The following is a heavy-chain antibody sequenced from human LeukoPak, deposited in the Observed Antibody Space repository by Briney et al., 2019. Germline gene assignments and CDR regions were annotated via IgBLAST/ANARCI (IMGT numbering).Heavy chain of an antibody. Sequence: SETLSLTCNVSGGSFSRGGYYWTWLRQHPGKGLEWIGYIYYSGNTYYNPSLKSRVTISVDTSKNQFSLSVSSVTAADTAVYYCARTYYYDSSGYYQIDYWGQGTLVTVSS. D-gene: IGHD3-22*01. CDR2: IYYSGNT. V-gene: IGHV4-31*03. CDR1: GGSFSRGGYY. CDR3: ARTYYYDSSGYYQIDY. J-gene: IGHJ4*02.